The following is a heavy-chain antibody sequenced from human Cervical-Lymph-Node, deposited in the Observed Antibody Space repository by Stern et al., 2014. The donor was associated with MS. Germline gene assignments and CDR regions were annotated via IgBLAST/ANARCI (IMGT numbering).Heavy chain of an antibody. CDR3: ARSSSPSPYYYYGMDV. V-gene: IGHV3-33*01. CDR1: GFTFSSYG. D-gene: IGHD6-13*01. J-gene: IGHJ6*02. CDR2: IWYDGSNK. Sequence: VQLVVYGGGVVQPGRSLRLSCAASGFTFSSYGMHWVRQAPGKGLEWVAVIWYDGSNKYYADSVKSRFTISGVNSKNKLYLQMNSLRAEDTAVYYCARSSSPSPYYYYGMDVWGQGTTVTVSS.